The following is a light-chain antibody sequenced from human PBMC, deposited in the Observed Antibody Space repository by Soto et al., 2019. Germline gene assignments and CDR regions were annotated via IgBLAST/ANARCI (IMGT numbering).Light chain of an antibody. CDR3: QEDSASPHT. CDR1: QTVRTNY. Sequence: EIVLTQSPGTLSLSPGERATLSCRASQTVRTNYLAWFQHKPGQAPRLLIYAASSRATGIPDRFSGSGSGTDCTLTMNRLEPEDFAVDLCQEDSASPHTVGGVTEGEIK. CDR2: AAS. J-gene: IGKJ4*01. V-gene: IGKV3-20*01.